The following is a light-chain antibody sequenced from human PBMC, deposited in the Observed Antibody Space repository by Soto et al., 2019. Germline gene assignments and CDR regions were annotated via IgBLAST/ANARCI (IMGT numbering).Light chain of an antibody. Sequence: DNILTQSPDTLSLSVGERATLSCRASQSVSTYLAWYQQRPGQGPRLLIYDASNRATGIPARFSGSGSGTDFTLTISSLEPEDFAVYYCQQCNNWPWTFGQGTKVDI. CDR1: QSVSTY. J-gene: IGKJ1*01. V-gene: IGKV3-11*01. CDR2: DAS. CDR3: QQCNNWPWT.